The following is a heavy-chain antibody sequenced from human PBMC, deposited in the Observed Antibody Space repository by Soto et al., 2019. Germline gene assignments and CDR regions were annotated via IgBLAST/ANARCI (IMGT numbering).Heavy chain of an antibody. V-gene: IGHV3-30-3*01. D-gene: IGHD1-26*01. CDR1: GFTFSSYA. CDR2: ISYDGSNK. J-gene: IGHJ4*02. Sequence: QVQLVESGGGVVQPGRSLRLSCEASGFTFSSYAMHWVRQAPGKGLEWVAVISYDGSNKYYADSVKGRFTISRDNSKNTLYLQMNSLRAEDTAVYYCARGSGSYFGYFDYWGQGTLVTVSS. CDR3: ARGSGSYFGYFDY.